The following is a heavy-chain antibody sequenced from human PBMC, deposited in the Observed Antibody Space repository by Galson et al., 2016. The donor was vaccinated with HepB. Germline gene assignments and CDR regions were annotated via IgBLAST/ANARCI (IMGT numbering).Heavy chain of an antibody. CDR2: ISGYNGYT. Sequence: SVKVSCKASGYTFTSYGIGWVRQAPGQGLEWMGWISGYNGYTDSAQKLQGRVTMTTDTSTSTAYMELSSLKTEDTAVYYCTADIPTVGSGYNDFDFWGQGTLVTVSS. CDR1: GYTFTSYG. V-gene: IGHV1-18*04. D-gene: IGHD5-12*01. CDR3: TADIPTVGSGYNDFDF. J-gene: IGHJ4*02.